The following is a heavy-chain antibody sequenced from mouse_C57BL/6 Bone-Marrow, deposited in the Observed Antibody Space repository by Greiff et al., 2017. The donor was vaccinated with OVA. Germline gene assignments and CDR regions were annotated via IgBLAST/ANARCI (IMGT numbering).Heavy chain of an antibody. D-gene: IGHD2-5*01. CDR2: FHPYNDDT. V-gene: IGHV1-47*01. CDR3: ARGDNYYSNSYWYFDV. J-gene: IGHJ1*03. CDR1: GYTFTTYP. Sequence: QVQLQQSGAELVKPGASVKMSCKASGYTFTTYPIEWMKQNHGKSLEWIGNFHPYNDDTKYNEKFKGKATLTVEKSSSTVYLELSGLTSDDSAVYYCARGDNYYSNSYWYFDVLGTGTTVTVSS.